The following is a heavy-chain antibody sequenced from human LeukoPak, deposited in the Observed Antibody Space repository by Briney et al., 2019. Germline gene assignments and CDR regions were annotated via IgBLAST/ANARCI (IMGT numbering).Heavy chain of an antibody. CDR2: IYYSGST. CDR1: GGSISSGGYS. CDR3: ARAPGYERTDSSGYNDAFDI. D-gene: IGHD3-22*01. V-gene: IGHV4-31*11. J-gene: IGHJ3*02. Sequence: KASETLSLTCAVSGGSISSGGYSWSWIRQPPGKGLEWIGYIYYSGSTYYNPSLKSRVTISVDTSKNQFSLKLSSVTAADTAVYYCARAPGYERTDSSGYNDAFDIWGQGTMVTVSS.